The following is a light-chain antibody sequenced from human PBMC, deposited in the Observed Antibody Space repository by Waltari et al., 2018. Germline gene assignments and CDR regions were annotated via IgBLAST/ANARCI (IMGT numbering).Light chain of an antibody. CDR2: AAS. Sequence: DVQVTQSPSSLSASVGDSVIITCRTSQDIDRYLIWYQQKPGNAPKLLIYAASYLQSGVPSRFSGSGSGTDFSLTISSLQPEDFAVYYCQQNYRTPTFGGGTKVEVK. V-gene: IGKV1-39*01. CDR1: QDIDRY. CDR3: QQNYRTPT. J-gene: IGKJ4*01.